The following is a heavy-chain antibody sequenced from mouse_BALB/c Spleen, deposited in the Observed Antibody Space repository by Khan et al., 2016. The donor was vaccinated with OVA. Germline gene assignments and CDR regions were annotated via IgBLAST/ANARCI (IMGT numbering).Heavy chain of an antibody. J-gene: IGHJ1*01. Sequence: EVQLVESGGGLVQPGGSRKLSCAASGFTFSSFGMHWVRQAPKQGLEWVAYMSSGSSTIYYVDTVKGRFTISRDNPKNTLFLQMTILRSEDTAMYYCARSGGNFHWYFDVWCAGTSVTVSS. CDR2: MSSGSSTI. CDR3: ARSGGNFHWYFDV. V-gene: IGHV5-17*02. CDR1: GFTFSSFG. D-gene: IGHD2-1*01.